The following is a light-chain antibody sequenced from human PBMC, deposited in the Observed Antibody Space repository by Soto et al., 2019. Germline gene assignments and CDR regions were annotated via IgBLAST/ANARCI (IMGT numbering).Light chain of an antibody. CDR2: AAS. CDR3: QKYGSSLTWT. Sequence: EIVLTQSPDTLSLSPGERATLSCRASQSVSNNYLAWYQQKAGQAPRPLIYAASSRATGIPDRFSGSGSGTDFTLTISRLEPEDFAVYYCQKYGSSLTWTFGQGTKVDIK. V-gene: IGKV3-20*01. CDR1: QSVSNNY. J-gene: IGKJ1*01.